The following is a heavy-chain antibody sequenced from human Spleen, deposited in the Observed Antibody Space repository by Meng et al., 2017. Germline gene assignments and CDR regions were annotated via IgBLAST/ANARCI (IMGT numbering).Heavy chain of an antibody. CDR2: MNPNSGNT. Sequence: ASVKVSCKASGYTFTSSDINWVRQATGQGLEWMGWMNPNSGNTGYAQKFQGRVTMTRDTSISTAYMELSSLRSEDTAVYYCAGSLNYYGSGSPLYGMDVWGQGTTVTVSS. CDR1: GYTFTSSD. CDR3: AGSLNYYGSGSPLYGMDV. J-gene: IGHJ6*02. D-gene: IGHD3-10*01. V-gene: IGHV1-8*01.